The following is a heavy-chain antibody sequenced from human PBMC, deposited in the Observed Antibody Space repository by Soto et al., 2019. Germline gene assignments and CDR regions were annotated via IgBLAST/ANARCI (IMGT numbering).Heavy chain of an antibody. Sequence: ASVKVSCKAPGYTFTSYGISWVRQAPGQGLEWMGWISAYNGNTNYAQKLQGRVTMTTDTSTSTAYMELRSLRSDDTAVYYCARDQGPLRGWNDGGENYWGQGTLVTVSS. CDR3: ARDQGPLRGWNDGGENY. J-gene: IGHJ4*02. CDR1: GYTFTSYG. CDR2: ISAYNGNT. V-gene: IGHV1-18*04. D-gene: IGHD1-1*01.